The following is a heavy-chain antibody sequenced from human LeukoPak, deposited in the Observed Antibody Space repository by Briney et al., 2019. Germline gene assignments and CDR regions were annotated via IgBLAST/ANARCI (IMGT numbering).Heavy chain of an antibody. D-gene: IGHD2/OR15-2a*01. Sequence: ASVKVSCKASDYTFTSYGISWVRQAPGQWLEWMGWISTYNGNTNYAQKLQGRVTMTTDTSTSTAYMELRSLRSDDTAVYYCARSISYYYGMDVWGQGTTVTVSS. V-gene: IGHV1-18*01. J-gene: IGHJ6*02. CDR2: ISTYNGNT. CDR3: ARSISYYYGMDV. CDR1: DYTFTSYG.